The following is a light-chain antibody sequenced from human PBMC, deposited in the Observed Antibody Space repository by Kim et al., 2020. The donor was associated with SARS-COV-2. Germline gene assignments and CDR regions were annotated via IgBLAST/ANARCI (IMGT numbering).Light chain of an antibody. CDR3: QQYNNWPPWT. Sequence: SPVERATLSCRASQSVSSHLAWYQQKPGQAPRLLIYGASTRATGIQARFSGSGSGTDFTLTIGSLQSEDFATYYCQQYNNWPPWTFGQGTKVDIK. CDR2: GAS. J-gene: IGKJ1*01. CDR1: QSVSSH. V-gene: IGKV3-15*01.